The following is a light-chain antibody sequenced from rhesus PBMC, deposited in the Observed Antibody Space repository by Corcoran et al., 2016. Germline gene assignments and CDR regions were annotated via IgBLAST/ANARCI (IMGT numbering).Light chain of an antibody. CDR3: LQYNSDPYS. V-gene: IGKV1-43*02. CDR1: QVISSY. Sequence: DIQMTQSPSSLSASVGDRVTITCRASQVISSYLSWYQQKPGKAPKLLIYDAPTLPNGIPSRFSGGGSGTDCPLCISSLHPVDLATYYCLQYNSDPYSFCQAAKVEI. CDR2: DAP. J-gene: IGKJ2*01.